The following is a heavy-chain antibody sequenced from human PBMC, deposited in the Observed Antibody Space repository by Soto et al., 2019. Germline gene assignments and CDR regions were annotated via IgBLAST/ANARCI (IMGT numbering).Heavy chain of an antibody. Sequence: SETLSLTCNVSGGSISSHYWSWIRQPPGKGPEWIGYTYYSGSTNYNPFLKSRVTISVDTSKNHFSLKLSSVTAADTAVYYCTRGWNYDYFGSWGQGTLVTVSS. CDR1: GGSISSHY. CDR3: TRGWNYDYFGS. J-gene: IGHJ4*02. V-gene: IGHV4-59*11. D-gene: IGHD1-7*01. CDR2: TYYSGST.